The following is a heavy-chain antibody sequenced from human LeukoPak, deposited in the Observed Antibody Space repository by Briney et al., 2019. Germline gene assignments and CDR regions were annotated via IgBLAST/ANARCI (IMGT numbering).Heavy chain of an antibody. D-gene: IGHD3-22*01. Sequence: PGRSLRLSCAASGFTFSSYGMHWVRQAPGKGLEWVAVIWYDGSNKYYADSVKGRFTISRDNPKNTLYLQMNSLRAEDTAVYYCARDLDYYDSSGYPNWFDPWGQGTLVTVSS. CDR2: IWYDGSNK. J-gene: IGHJ5*02. V-gene: IGHV3-33*01. CDR1: GFTFSSYG. CDR3: ARDLDYYDSSGYPNWFDP.